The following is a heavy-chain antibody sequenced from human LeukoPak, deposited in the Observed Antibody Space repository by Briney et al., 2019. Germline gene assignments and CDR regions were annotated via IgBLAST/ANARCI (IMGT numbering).Heavy chain of an antibody. D-gene: IGHD4-17*01. J-gene: IGHJ4*02. CDR1: GFTFSSYA. V-gene: IGHV3-30*04. CDR3: ARGTVTTSPSDY. Sequence: PGGSLRLSCAASGFTFSSYAMHWVRQAPGKGLEWVAVISFDGSNKYYADSVKGRFTISRDNSKNTLYLQMNSLGAEDTAIYYCARGTVTTSPSDYWGQGTLVTVSS. CDR2: ISFDGSNK.